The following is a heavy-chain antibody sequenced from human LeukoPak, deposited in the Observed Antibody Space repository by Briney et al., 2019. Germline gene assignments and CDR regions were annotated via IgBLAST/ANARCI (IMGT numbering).Heavy chain of an antibody. CDR3: ATAKYSSGWYGAFDI. Sequence: ASVKVSCKVSGYTLAELSMHCVRQAPGKGLEWMGGFDPEDGETIYAQKLQGRVTMTEDTSTDTAYMELSSLRSEDAAVYYCATAKYSSGWYGAFDIWGQGTMVTVSS. CDR2: FDPEDGET. J-gene: IGHJ3*02. D-gene: IGHD6-19*01. CDR1: GYTLAELS. V-gene: IGHV1-24*01.